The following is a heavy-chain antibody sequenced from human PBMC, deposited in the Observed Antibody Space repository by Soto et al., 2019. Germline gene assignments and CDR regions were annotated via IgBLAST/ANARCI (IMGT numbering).Heavy chain of an antibody. CDR2: IIPILGIA. J-gene: IGHJ4*02. V-gene: IGHV1-69*02. D-gene: IGHD5-12*01. CDR1: GGTFSSYT. Sequence: ASVKVSCKASGGTFSSYTISWVRQAPGQGLEWMGRIIPILGIANYAQKFQGRVTITADKSTSAAYMELSSLRSEDTAVYYCARGPSRGYGLRFDYWGQGTLVTVSS. CDR3: ARGPSRGYGLRFDY.